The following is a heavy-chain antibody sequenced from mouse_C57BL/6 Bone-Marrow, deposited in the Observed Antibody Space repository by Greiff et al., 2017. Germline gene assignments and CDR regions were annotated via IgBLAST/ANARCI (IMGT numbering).Heavy chain of an antibody. J-gene: IGHJ2*01. Sequence: QVQLKQPGAELVKPGTSVKLSCKASGYTFTSYWMHWVKQRPGQGLEWIGGIDPSDSYTNYNQKFKGQDPLTVDTSSSTDYMQLRILTAENSAIYYCANENGKYYWGQGTTLTVSS. CDR3: ANENGKYY. V-gene: IGHV1-59*01. CDR2: IDPSDSYT. CDR1: GYTFTSYW. D-gene: IGHD1-1*01.